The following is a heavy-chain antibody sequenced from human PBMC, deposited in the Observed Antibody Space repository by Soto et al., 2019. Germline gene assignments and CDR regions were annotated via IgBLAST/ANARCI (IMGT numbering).Heavy chain of an antibody. J-gene: IGHJ5*02. Sequence: ASVKSSCKASGYTFTSYGISWVRQAPGQGLEWMGWISAYNGNTNYAQKLQGRVTMTTDTSTSTAYMELRSLRSDDTAVYYCARGLPVGATPIGWFDPWGQGTLVTVSS. V-gene: IGHV1-18*01. CDR2: ISAYNGNT. CDR3: ARGLPVGATPIGWFDP. D-gene: IGHD1-26*01. CDR1: GYTFTSYG.